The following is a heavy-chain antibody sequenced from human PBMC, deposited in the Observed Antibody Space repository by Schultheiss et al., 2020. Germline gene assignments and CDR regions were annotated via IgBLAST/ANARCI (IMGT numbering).Heavy chain of an antibody. CDR1: GFTFSSYG. J-gene: IGHJ4*02. CDR3: ARDGTPFGGLDY. V-gene: IGHV3-33*01. Sequence: GASLKISCAASGFTFSSYGMHWVRQAPGKGLEWVAVIWYDGSNKYYADSVKGRFTISRDNSKNTLYLQMNSLRAEDTAVYYCARDGTPFGGLDYWGQGTLVTVSS. D-gene: IGHD3-10*01. CDR2: IWYDGSNK.